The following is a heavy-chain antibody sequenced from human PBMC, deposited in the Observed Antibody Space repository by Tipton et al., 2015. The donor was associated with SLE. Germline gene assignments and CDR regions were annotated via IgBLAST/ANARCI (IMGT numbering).Heavy chain of an antibody. CDR1: GFSFGHFA. Sequence: GSLRLSCSASGFSFGHFAMHWVRQAPGKGLEWVANMNLDGSEKYYVDSVKGRFTISRDNAKNSLYLQMNSLRAEDTAVYYCARDRYYYAMDVWGQGTTVTVSS. CDR3: ARDRYYYAMDV. V-gene: IGHV3-7*03. CDR2: MNLDGSEK. J-gene: IGHJ6*02.